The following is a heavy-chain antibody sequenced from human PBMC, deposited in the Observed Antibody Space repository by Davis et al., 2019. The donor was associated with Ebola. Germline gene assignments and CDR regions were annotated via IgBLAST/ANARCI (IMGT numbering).Heavy chain of an antibody. V-gene: IGHV4-59*01. Sequence: MPSETLSLTCTVPGGSSSSYYWSWIRQPPGKGLEWMGYIYYSGSTNYNPSLKSRVTKSLDTSKNQISLKLTSVTASDTAVYFFARLAGSWYYYSLDVWGQGTTVTVSS. CDR2: IYYSGST. D-gene: IGHD6-13*01. CDR1: GGSSSSYY. J-gene: IGHJ6*02. CDR3: ARLAGSWYYYSLDV.